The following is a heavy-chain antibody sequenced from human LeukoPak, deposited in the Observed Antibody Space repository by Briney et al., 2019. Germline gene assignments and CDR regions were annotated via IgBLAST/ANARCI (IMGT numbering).Heavy chain of an antibody. CDR2: MYYRGRT. Sequence: KPSETLSLTCTVSGGSMSSFYWSWIRQPLGEGLEWIGYMYYRGRTNYNPSLKSRVTISVDASKNQISLNLTSVTAADTAVYYCARGFSEEGWFDPWGPGTLVTVSS. CDR1: GGSMSSFY. J-gene: IGHJ5*02. V-gene: IGHV4-59*01. CDR3: ARGFSEEGWFDP.